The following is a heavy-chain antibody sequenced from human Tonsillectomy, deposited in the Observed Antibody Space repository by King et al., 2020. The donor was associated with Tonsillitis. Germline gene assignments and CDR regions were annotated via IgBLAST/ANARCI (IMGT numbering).Heavy chain of an antibody. CDR1: GGSISSYY. V-gene: IGHV4-59*01. Sequence: VQLQESGPGLVKPSETLSLTCTVSGGSISSYYWSWIRQPPGKGLEWIGYIYYSGSTNYNPSLKSRVTISVDTSKNQFSLKLSSVTAADTAVYYCAREGPRRLLTPHDAFDIWGQGTMVTVSS. CDR2: IYYSGST. D-gene: IGHD3-22*01. CDR3: AREGPRRLLTPHDAFDI. J-gene: IGHJ3*02.